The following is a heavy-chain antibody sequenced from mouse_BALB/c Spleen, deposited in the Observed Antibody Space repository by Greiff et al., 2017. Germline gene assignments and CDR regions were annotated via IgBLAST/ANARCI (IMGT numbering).Heavy chain of an antibody. V-gene: IGHV3-8*02. J-gene: IGHJ1*01. CDR3: ARCDYDDYWYFDV. CDR1: GDSITSGY. Sequence: DVKLVESGPSLVKPSQTLSLTCSVTGDSITSGYWNWIRKFPGNKLEYMGYISYSGSTYYNPSLKSRISITRDTSKNQYYLQLNSVTTEDTATYYCARCDYDDYWYFDVWGAGTTVTVSS. CDR2: ISYSGST. D-gene: IGHD2-4*01.